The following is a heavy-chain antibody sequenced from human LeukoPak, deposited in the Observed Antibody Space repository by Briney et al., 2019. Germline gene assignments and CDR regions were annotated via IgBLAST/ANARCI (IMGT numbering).Heavy chain of an antibody. CDR3: ARRRIAAAGTIDY. J-gene: IGHJ4*02. D-gene: IGHD6-13*01. CDR1: GYTFTGYY. Sequence: GASVKVSCKASGYTFTGYYMHWVRQAPGQGLEWMGWINPNSGGTNYAQKFQGRVTMTRDTSISTAYMELSRLRSDDTAVYYCARRRIAAAGTIDYWGQGTLVTVSS. V-gene: IGHV1-2*02. CDR2: INPNSGGT.